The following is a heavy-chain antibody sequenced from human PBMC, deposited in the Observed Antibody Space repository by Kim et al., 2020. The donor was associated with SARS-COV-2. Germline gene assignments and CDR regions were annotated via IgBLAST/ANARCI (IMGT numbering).Heavy chain of an antibody. Sequence: GGSLRLSCTASGFTFGDYAMSWFRQAPGKGLEWVGFIRSKAYGGTTEYAASVKGRFTISRDDSKSIAYLQMNSLKTEDTAVYYCHSSSWYDYYYGMDVWGQGTTVTVSS. V-gene: IGHV3-49*03. CDR1: GFTFGDYA. D-gene: IGHD6-13*01. CDR2: IRSKAYGGTT. CDR3: HSSSWYDYYYGMDV. J-gene: IGHJ6*02.